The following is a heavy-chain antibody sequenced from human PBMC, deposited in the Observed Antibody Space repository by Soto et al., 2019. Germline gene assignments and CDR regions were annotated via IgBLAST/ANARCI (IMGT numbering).Heavy chain of an antibody. V-gene: IGHV3-30-3*01. J-gene: IGHJ5*02. CDR1: GFTSTSFT. CDR2: MSYDGART. Sequence: GGSLRLSCATSGFTSTSFTMHWVRQAPGKGLEWIAVMSYDGARTDYADAVKGRFTISRDTSKNTLYLQMNNLRPDDTAMYYCARYRTYGDPNWFDPWGKGTLVTVSS. CDR3: ARYRTYGDPNWFDP. D-gene: IGHD4-17*01.